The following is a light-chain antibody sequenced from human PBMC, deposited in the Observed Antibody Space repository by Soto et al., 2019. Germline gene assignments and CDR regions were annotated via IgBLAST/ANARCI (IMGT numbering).Light chain of an antibody. V-gene: IGKV1-12*01. CDR3: QQASSFPHT. J-gene: IGKJ2*01. CDR2: AAS. Sequence: DIQMTQSPSTVSASVGDGVTITCRASQPISSWLAWFRQRPGKAPELLIYAASTLHSGVPSRFSGSGYGTDFALTISGLPPEDFATYYCQQASSFPHTFGQGTRVDIK. CDR1: QPISSW.